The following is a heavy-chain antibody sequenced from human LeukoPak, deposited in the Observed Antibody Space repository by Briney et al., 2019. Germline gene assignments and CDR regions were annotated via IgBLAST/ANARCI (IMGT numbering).Heavy chain of an antibody. CDR1: GGSFSGYY. CDR3: ARGTLDYYDSSGYDPDAFDI. V-gene: IGHV3-21*01. CDR2: ISSSSSYI. J-gene: IGHJ3*02. D-gene: IGHD3-22*01. Sequence: PSETLSLTCAVYGGSFSGYYWSWIRQPPGKGLEWVSSISSSSSYIYYADSVKGRFTISRDNAKNSLYLQMNSLRAEDTAVYCCARGTLDYYDSSGYDPDAFDIWGQGTMVTVSS.